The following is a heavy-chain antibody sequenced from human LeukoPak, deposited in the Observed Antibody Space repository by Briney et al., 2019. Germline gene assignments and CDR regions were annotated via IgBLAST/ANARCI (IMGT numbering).Heavy chain of an antibody. J-gene: IGHJ5*02. V-gene: IGHV3-23*01. CDR1: GFTFSSYA. Sequence: GGSLRLSCAASGFTFSSYAMSWVRQAPGKGLEWVSAISGSGGSTYYADSVKGRFTISRDNSKNTLYLQMNSLRAEDTAVYYCARGWWLVQSYWFDPWGQGTLVTVSS. CDR3: ARGWWLVQSYWFDP. D-gene: IGHD6-19*01. CDR2: ISGSGGST.